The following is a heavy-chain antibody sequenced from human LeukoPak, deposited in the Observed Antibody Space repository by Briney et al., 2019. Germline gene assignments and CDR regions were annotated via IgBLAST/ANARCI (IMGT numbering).Heavy chain of an antibody. J-gene: IGHJ6*03. CDR1: GGSISSSSYY. Sequence: SETLSLTCTVSGGSISSSSYYWGWIRQPPGKGLEWIGSIYYSGSTYYNPSLKSRVTISVDTSKNQFSLKLSSVTAADTAVHYCASGLLGYYYMDVWGKGTTVTISS. D-gene: IGHD2/OR15-2a*01. CDR2: IYYSGST. V-gene: IGHV4-39*01. CDR3: ASGLLGYYYMDV.